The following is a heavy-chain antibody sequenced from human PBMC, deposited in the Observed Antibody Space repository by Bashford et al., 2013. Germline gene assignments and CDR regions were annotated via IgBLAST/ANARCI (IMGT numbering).Heavy chain of an antibody. CDR2: INHSGST. J-gene: IGHJ4*02. CDR3: VGFSGYYDPDY. D-gene: IGHD3-22*01. V-gene: IGHV4-34*01. Sequence: RQAPGKGLEWIGEINHSGSTNFNPSLKSRVTISVDTSKNQFSLKLRSVTAADTAVYYCVGFSGYYDPDYWGQGTLVTVSS.